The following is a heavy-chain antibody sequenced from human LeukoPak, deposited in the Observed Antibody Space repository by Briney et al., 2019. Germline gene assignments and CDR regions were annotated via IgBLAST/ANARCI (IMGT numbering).Heavy chain of an antibody. CDR1: GFTVSSNY. Sequence: GGSLRLSCAASGFTVSSNYMSWVRQAPGKGLEWVSVIYSGGTTYYADSVKGRFTISRDNSKNTLYLQMNSLRAEDTAVYYCARAGLYDFWSTYLDYWGQGTLVTVSS. CDR2: IYSGGTT. V-gene: IGHV3-53*01. CDR3: ARAGLYDFWSTYLDY. J-gene: IGHJ4*02. D-gene: IGHD3-3*01.